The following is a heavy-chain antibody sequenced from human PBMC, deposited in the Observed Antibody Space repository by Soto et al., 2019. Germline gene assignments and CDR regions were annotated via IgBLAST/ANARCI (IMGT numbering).Heavy chain of an antibody. J-gene: IGHJ4*02. CDR2: IVPIVDTS. D-gene: IGHD2-15*01. V-gene: IGHV1-69*12. CDR3: VRVVAIPGSPDN. CDR1: GGTFSSYA. Sequence: QVQLVQSGAEVRQPASSVKVSCKTSGGTFSSYAISWVRQAPGQGLEWMGGIVPIVDTSTYAQKFQGRVTITADEYTSTVYRELSSLRYDDTAVYYCVRVVAIPGSPDNWGQGTLVTVSS.